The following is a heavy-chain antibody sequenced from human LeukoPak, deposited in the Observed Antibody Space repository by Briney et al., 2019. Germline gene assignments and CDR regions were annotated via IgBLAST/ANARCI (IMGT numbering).Heavy chain of an antibody. D-gene: IGHD3-16*02. Sequence: SETLSLTCAVYGGSFSGYYWSWIRQPPGKGLEWIGEINHSGSTNYNPSLKSRVTISVGTSKNQFPLKLSSVTAADTAVYYCARGSWGSYRKTTFDYWGQGTLVTVSS. CDR1: GGSFSGYY. CDR3: ARGSWGSYRKTTFDY. CDR2: INHSGST. V-gene: IGHV4-34*01. J-gene: IGHJ4*02.